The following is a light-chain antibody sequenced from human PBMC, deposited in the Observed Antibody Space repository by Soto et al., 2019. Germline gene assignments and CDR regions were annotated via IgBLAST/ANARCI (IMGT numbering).Light chain of an antibody. CDR1: QTISTY. Sequence: DIQMTQSPSALSASVGDRVTITCRASQTISTYLNWYQQKPGKAPKLLIYAASTLQSGVPSRFSGSGSGTDFTLTISSLQPEDFATYYCQQSLGIPYTFGQGTWLEIK. J-gene: IGKJ2*01. CDR2: AAS. CDR3: QQSLGIPYT. V-gene: IGKV1-39*01.